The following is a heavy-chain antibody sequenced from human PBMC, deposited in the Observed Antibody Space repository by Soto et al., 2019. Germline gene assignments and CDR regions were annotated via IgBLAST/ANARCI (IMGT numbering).Heavy chain of an antibody. V-gene: IGHV1-58*01. CDR3: AAVGIVGANYYFDY. CDR1: GFTFTSSS. Sequence: ASVNVSCKASGFTFTSSSVQWVRQARGQRLECIGWIVVGSGNTNYAQKFQERVTITRDMSTSTAYMELSSLRSEDTAVYYCAAVGIVGANYYFDYWGQGTLVTVSS. CDR2: IVVGSGNT. D-gene: IGHD1-26*01. J-gene: IGHJ4*02.